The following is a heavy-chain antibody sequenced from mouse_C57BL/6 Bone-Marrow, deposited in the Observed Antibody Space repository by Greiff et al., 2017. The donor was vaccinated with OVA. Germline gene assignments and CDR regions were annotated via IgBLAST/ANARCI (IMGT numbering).Heavy chain of an antibody. CDR2: IYPGDGDT. CDR3: ARVGVTGVATNLDV. Sequence: QVQLQQSGAELVKPGASVKISCKASGYAFSSYWMNWVKQRPGKGLEWIGQIYPGDGDTNYNGKFKGKATLTADKSSSTAYMQLSSLTSEDSAVYFCARVGVTGVATNLDVWGTGTTVTVSS. V-gene: IGHV1-80*01. J-gene: IGHJ1*03. D-gene: IGHD1-1*01. CDR1: GYAFSSYW.